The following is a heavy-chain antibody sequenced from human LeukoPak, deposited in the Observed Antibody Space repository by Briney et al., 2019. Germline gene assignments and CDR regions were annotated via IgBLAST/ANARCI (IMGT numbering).Heavy chain of an antibody. J-gene: IGHJ6*03. D-gene: IGHD3-3*01. Sequence: ASVKVSCKASGYTFTSYDINWVRQATGQGLEWMGWMNPNSGNTGYAQKFQGRVTMTRNTSISTAYMELSSLRSEDTAVYYCARGAHYDFWSGYPYYYYYYMDVWGKGTTVTVSS. CDR1: GYTFTSYD. CDR2: MNPNSGNT. CDR3: ARGAHYDFWSGYPYYYYYYMDV. V-gene: IGHV1-8*01.